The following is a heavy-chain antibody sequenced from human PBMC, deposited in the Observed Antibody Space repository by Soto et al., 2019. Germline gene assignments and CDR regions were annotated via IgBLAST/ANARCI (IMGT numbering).Heavy chain of an antibody. J-gene: IGHJ5*02. V-gene: IGHV1-18*01. CDR3: ARTPPYDYVWGSYRATAWFDP. CDR1: GYTFTSYG. Sequence: QVQLVQSGAEVKKPGASVKVSCKASGYTFTSYGISWVRQAPGQGLEWMGWISAYNGNTNYAQKLQGRVTMTTDTSTSTAYMELRSLRSDDTAVYYCARTPPYDYVWGSYRATAWFDPWGQGTLVTVSS. CDR2: ISAYNGNT. D-gene: IGHD3-16*02.